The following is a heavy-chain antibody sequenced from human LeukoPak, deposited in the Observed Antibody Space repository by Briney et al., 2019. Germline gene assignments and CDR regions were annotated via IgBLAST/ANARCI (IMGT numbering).Heavy chain of an antibody. J-gene: IGHJ4*02. Sequence: SETLSLTCAVSGGSISSYYWSWIRQPPGKGLEWIGYIYYSGSTNYNPSLKSRVTISVDTSKNQFSLKLSSVTAADTAVYYCARDPFMGLFDYWGQGTLVTVSS. V-gene: IGHV4-59*01. D-gene: IGHD4/OR15-4a*01. CDR3: ARDPFMGLFDY. CDR1: GGSISSYY. CDR2: IYYSGST.